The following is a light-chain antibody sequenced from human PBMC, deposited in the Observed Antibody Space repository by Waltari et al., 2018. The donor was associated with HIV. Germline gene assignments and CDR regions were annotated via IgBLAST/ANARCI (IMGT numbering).Light chain of an antibody. Sequence: DIQMSQVPSSLSASVGDRVTITCRASRDIRHDLAWYQQKAGEAPKLLIYAASTLRSGVPSRFRGSGSGTDFTLTIDGLQPEDVASYYCQNYDSAPVAFGQGTRLEI. CDR3: QNYDSAPVA. J-gene: IGKJ5*01. CDR2: AAS. V-gene: IGKV1-27*01. CDR1: RDIRHD.